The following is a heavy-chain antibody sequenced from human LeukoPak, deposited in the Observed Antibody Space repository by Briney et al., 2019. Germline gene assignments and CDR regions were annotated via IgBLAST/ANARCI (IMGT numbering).Heavy chain of an antibody. D-gene: IGHD4-17*01. V-gene: IGHV4-59*01. CDR1: GGSISSYY. CDR3: ARADRDGDYYYYYYMDV. Sequence: SETLSLTCTVSGGSISSYYWSWIRQPPGKGLEWIGYIYYSGSTNYNPSLKSRVTISVDTSKNQFSLKLSSVTAADTAVYYCARADRDGDYYYYYYMDVWGKGTTVTVSS. CDR2: IYYSGST. J-gene: IGHJ6*03.